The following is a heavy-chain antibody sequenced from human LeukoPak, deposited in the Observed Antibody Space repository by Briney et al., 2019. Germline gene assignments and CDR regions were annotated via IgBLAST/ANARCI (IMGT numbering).Heavy chain of an antibody. D-gene: IGHD3-10*01. Sequence: GGSLRLSCAASGFSFSTYSMNWVRQAPGKGLEWVSSISRNSRYIYYADSMRGRFTISRDNAKNSLYLQMNSLKPEDTAVYYCARAIRGGFDYWGQGTLVTVSS. V-gene: IGHV3-21*06. CDR2: ISRNSRYI. J-gene: IGHJ4*02. CDR3: ARAIRGGFDY. CDR1: GFSFSTYS.